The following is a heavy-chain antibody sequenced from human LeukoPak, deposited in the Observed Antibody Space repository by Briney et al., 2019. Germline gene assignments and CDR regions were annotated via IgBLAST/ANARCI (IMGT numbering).Heavy chain of an antibody. J-gene: IGHJ5*02. CDR3: ARGGTTVTTLGWFGP. Sequence: SQTLSLTCTVSGGSISSGGYYWSWIRQHPGKGLEWIGYIYYSGSTYYNPSLKSRVTISVDTSKNQFSLKLSSVTAADTAVYYCARGGTTVTTLGWFGPWGQGTLVTVSS. D-gene: IGHD4-17*01. V-gene: IGHV4-31*03. CDR1: GGSISSGGYY. CDR2: IYYSGST.